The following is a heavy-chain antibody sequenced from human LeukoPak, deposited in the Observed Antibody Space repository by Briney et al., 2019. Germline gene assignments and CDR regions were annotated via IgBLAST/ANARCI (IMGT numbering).Heavy chain of an antibody. V-gene: IGHV5-51*01. CDR1: GCSFTNYC. CDR2: IFPGDSDT. J-gene: IGHJ3*02. CDR3: ARGSRDAFDI. Sequence: GESLKISSKGSGCSFTNYCIGWLRQMPGKGLEWTGFIFPGDSDTRYSPSFQGQATVSADKSISTAYLEWSSLKASDTAMYYCARGSRDAFDIWGQGTMVTVSS. D-gene: IGHD1-26*01.